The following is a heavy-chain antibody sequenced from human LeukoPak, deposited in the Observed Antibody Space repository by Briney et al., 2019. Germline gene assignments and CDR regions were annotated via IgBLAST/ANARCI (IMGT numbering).Heavy chain of an antibody. Sequence: GGSLRLSCAASGFTFSTYIMNWVRQTPGKGLEWVSSIGTSTSYIYYADSVKGRFTISRDNSKNTLYLQMNSLRAEDTAVYYCARVLSGRGSLYSYYYYMDVWGKGTTVTISS. J-gene: IGHJ6*03. V-gene: IGHV3-21*04. D-gene: IGHD3-10*01. CDR2: IGTSTSYI. CDR1: GFTFSTYI. CDR3: ARVLSGRGSLYSYYYYMDV.